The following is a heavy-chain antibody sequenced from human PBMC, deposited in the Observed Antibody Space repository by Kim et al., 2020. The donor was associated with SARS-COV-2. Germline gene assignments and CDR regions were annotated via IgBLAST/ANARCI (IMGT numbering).Heavy chain of an antibody. D-gene: IGHD3-10*01. J-gene: IGHJ6*01. CDR1: GFTFSSYG. Sequence: GGSLRLSCAASGFTFSSYGMHWVRQAPGKGLEWVAVILYDGSNKYYADSVKGRFTISRDNSKNTLYLQMNSLRAEDTAVYYCAKDRVYGSGPFYYYGMDVWGQGPTVTVSS. CDR3: AKDRVYGSGPFYYYGMDV. V-gene: IGHV3-30*18. CDR2: ILYDGSNK.